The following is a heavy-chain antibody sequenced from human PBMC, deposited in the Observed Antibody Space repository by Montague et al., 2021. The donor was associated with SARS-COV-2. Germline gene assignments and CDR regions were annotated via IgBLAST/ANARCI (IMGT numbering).Heavy chain of an antibody. D-gene: IGHD5-18*01. V-gene: IGHV4-34*01. J-gene: IGHJ6*02. Sequence: SETLSLTCAVYGGSISGYYWSWIRQPPGKGLEWIGEINHSGSTNYNPSLKSRVTISVDTSKNQFSLKLSSVTAADTAVYYCARVGYEVLWSVYYYYGMDVWGQGTTVTVSS. CDR1: GGSISGYY. CDR2: INHSGST. CDR3: ARVGYEVLWSVYYYYGMDV.